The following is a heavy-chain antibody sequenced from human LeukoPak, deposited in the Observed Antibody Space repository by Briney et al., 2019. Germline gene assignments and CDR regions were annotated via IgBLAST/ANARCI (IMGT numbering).Heavy chain of an antibody. J-gene: IGHJ4*02. D-gene: IGHD1-1*01. V-gene: IGHV3-11*01. CDR1: GFTFSDYY. CDR3: ARVGIALTSPFDY. Sequence: PGGSLRLSCLASGFTFSDYYMSWVRQAPGKGLEWISYMSSRGYPTYYAESVKGRFTISRDNAKNTLYLQMHNLRADDTAVYFCARVGIALTSPFDYWGLRTLVAVSS. CDR2: MSSRGYPT.